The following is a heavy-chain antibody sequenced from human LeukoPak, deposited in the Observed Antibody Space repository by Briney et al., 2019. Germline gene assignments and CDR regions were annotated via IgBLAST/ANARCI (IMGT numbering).Heavy chain of an antibody. Sequence: SETLSLTCAVSGGSVTSTNWWTRVRQPPGKGLEWIGEVHLDGRTNYNPSLTGRLTMSVDLYENHISLKMTSVTAADTAVYYCAREGGFYRPLDYSGQGMLVTVSS. D-gene: IGHD3-3*01. J-gene: IGHJ4*02. CDR1: GGSVTSTNW. V-gene: IGHV4-4*02. CDR2: VHLDGRT. CDR3: AREGGFYRPLDY.